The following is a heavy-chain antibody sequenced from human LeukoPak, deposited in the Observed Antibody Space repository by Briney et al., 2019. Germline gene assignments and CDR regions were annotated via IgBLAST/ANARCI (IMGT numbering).Heavy chain of an antibody. CDR2: ISNSGDTI. CDR1: GFTFSDYY. D-gene: IGHD3-3*01. CDR3: AKDIRHNLRFLDQYYFDS. J-gene: IGHJ4*02. V-gene: IGHV3-11*01. Sequence: GGSLRLSCAASGFTFSDYYMSWIRQAPGKGLEWISKISNSGDTIYYADSVKGRFTISRDNTENSLFLQMNSLRAEDTAVYYCAKDIRHNLRFLDQYYFDSWGQGTLVTVSS.